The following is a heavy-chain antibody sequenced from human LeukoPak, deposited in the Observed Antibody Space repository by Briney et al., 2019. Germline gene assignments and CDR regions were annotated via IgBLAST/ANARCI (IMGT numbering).Heavy chain of an antibody. J-gene: IGHJ4*02. V-gene: IGHV4-39*07. CDR1: GGSISSRSYF. Sequence: SETLSLTCTVSGGSISSRSYFWDWIRQPPGKGLEWIGTISYTGTTYYNPSLKSRVTISLDASKNQFSLNLNSVTAADTALYYCARAQYYYDSSGYYYGFDYWGQGTLVTVSS. CDR3: ARAQYYYDSSGYYYGFDY. D-gene: IGHD3-22*01. CDR2: ISYTGTT.